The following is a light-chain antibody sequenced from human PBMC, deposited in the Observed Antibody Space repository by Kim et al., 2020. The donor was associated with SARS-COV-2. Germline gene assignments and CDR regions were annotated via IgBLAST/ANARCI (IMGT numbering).Light chain of an antibody. Sequence: EIVLTQSPGTLSLSPGEGATLSCRASQNITGTYLAWYQQKPGQAPRLLIYGASSRATGIPDRFSGSGSGTDFTLTISRLEPEDFAVYYCQQYGSSPPFAFGPGTKVDIK. V-gene: IGKV3-20*01. CDR3: QQYGSSPPFA. CDR2: GAS. J-gene: IGKJ3*01. CDR1: QNITGTY.